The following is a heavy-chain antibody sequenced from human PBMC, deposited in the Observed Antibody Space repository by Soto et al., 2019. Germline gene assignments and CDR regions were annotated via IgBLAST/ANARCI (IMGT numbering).Heavy chain of an antibody. D-gene: IGHD3-3*01. J-gene: IGHJ6*02. CDR2: IYSSGSA. V-gene: IGHV4-59*08. CDR3: ARPFPPYYDFRMGEYYYYYYGMDV. Sequence: PSETLSLTCTVSGGSLSDFYWTWFRQSPGKGLEWIGFIYSSGSAHYNSSLTSRVTMSLDTSKNQFSLKLDSVTAADTAVYYCARPFPPYYDFRMGEYYYYYYGMDVWGQGTTVTVSS. CDR1: GGSLSDFY.